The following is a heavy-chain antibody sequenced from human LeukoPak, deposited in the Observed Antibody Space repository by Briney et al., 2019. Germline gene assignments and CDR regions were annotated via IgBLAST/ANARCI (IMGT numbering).Heavy chain of an antibody. Sequence: GGSLRLSCAASGFTFSSYWMHWVRQAPGKGLVWVSRINSDGSSTSYADSVKGRFTISRDNAKNTLYLQMNSLRAEDTAVYYCARAGGYYYRHHAFDIWGQGTMVTVSS. J-gene: IGHJ3*02. CDR2: INSDGSST. V-gene: IGHV3-74*01. D-gene: IGHD3-22*01. CDR1: GFTFSSYW. CDR3: ARAGGYYYRHHAFDI.